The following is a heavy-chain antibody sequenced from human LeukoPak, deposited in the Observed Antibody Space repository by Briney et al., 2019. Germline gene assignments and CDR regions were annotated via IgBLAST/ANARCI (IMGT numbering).Heavy chain of an antibody. J-gene: IGHJ4*02. CDR1: GFTFTSCA. Sequence: GGSLRLSCAASGFTFTSCAMSWVRQAPGKGLEWVSAISAGSDVIYYADSVKGRFAISRDNSKNTLYLQMNSLRAEDTAVYYCAKTATYYFDYWGQGTLVTVSS. CDR2: ISAGSDVI. V-gene: IGHV3-23*01. CDR3: AKTATYYFDY.